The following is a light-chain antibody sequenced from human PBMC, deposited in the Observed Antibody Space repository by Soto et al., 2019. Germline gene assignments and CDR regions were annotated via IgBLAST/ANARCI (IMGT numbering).Light chain of an antibody. V-gene: IGLV2-14*03. CDR2: DVN. J-gene: IGLJ1*01. CDR3: SSYTSSSTPYV. CDR1: NSDVGGYNY. Sequence: QSALTQPASMSGSPGQSITISCTGTNSDVGGYNYVSWFQHHPGKAPKLMIYDVNNRPSGVSNRFSGSKSGNTASLTISGLQAEDDAVYYCSSYTSSSTPYVFGTGTKVTVL.